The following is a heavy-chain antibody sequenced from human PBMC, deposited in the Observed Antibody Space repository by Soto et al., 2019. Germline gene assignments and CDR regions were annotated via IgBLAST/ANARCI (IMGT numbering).Heavy chain of an antibody. CDR1: GGTFSSYA. Sequence: GASVKVSCKASGGTFSSYAISWVRQAPGQGLDWMGGIIPIFGTANYAQKFQGRVTITADESTSTAYMELSSLRSEDTAVYYCARAYYGSGSYRNYYYGMDVWSQGTTVTVSS. V-gene: IGHV1-69*13. D-gene: IGHD3-10*01. CDR2: IIPIFGTA. J-gene: IGHJ6*02. CDR3: ARAYYGSGSYRNYYYGMDV.